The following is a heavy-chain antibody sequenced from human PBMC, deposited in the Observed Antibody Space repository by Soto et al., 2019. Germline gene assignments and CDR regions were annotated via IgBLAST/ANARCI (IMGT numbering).Heavy chain of an antibody. CDR3: AREGIVQDDAFDI. V-gene: IGHV3-30-3*01. CDR2: ISYDGSNK. CDR1: GFTFSSYA. Sequence: GGSLRLSCGASGFTFSSYAMHWVRQAPGKGLEWVGVISYDGSNKYYADSVKGRFTISRDNSKNTLYVQMNSLRAEDTAVYYCAREGIVQDDAFDIWGQGTMVTVSS. J-gene: IGHJ3*02. D-gene: IGHD1-26*01.